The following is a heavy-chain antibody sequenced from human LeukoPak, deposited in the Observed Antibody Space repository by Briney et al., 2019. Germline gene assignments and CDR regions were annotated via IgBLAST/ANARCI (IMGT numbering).Heavy chain of an antibody. CDR2: ISYDGSNK. D-gene: IGHD3-10*01. CDR3: ARGGQLLLWFGESDY. J-gene: IGHJ4*02. V-gene: IGHV3-30-3*01. Sequence: GGSLGLSCAASGFTFSSYAMPWVRQAPGKGLEWVAVISYDGSNKYYAGSVKGRFTISRDNSKNTLYLQMNSLRAEDTAVYYCARGGQLLLWFGESDYWGQGTLVTVSS. CDR1: GFTFSSYA.